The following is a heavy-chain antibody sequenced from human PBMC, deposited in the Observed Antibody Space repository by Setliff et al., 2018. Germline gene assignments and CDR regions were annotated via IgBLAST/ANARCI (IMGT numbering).Heavy chain of an antibody. J-gene: IGHJ6*03. Sequence: NPSETLSLTCTVSGNSISSDYWSWIRQPAGKGLEWIGRIYTSGNTNYNPSLKSRVTMSVDTSKKQFSLKLSSVTAADTAVYYCARGKSYYYYMDVWGKGTTVTVSS. CDR2: IYTSGNT. CDR1: GNSISSDY. V-gene: IGHV4-4*07. CDR3: ARGKSYYYYMDV.